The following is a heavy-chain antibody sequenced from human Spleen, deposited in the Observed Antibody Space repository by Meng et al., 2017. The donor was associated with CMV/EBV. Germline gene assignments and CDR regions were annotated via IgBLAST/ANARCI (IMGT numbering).Heavy chain of an antibody. CDR1: GYIFTKYG. V-gene: IGHV1-18*01. CDR2: ISAYNGDT. D-gene: IGHD3-16*01. Sequence: ASVKVSCKASGYIFTKYGVNWMRQAPGQGPEWMGWISAYNGDTMYAPKVQGRVTMTTDTSTSTAYMELSSLRSDDTAVYYCARDLTYGTGDYLDYWGQGTLVTVSS. CDR3: ARDLTYGTGDYLDY. J-gene: IGHJ4*02.